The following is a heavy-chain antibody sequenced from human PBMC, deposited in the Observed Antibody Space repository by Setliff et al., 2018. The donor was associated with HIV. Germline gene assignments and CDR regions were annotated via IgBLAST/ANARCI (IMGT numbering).Heavy chain of an antibody. CDR1: GYSISSGYF. D-gene: IGHD5-18*01. J-gene: IGHJ4*02. V-gene: IGHV4-38-2*01. CDR2: LYNSGTN. CDR3: ARQVGSQYSYWAYYFDS. Sequence: KASETLSLTCAVSGYSISSGYFGGWIRQPPGKGLEWIGSLYNSGTNFYNPSLKSRVTNSLDTSTNRFSRQLNSVTAADTAIYYCARQVGSQYSYWAYYFDSWGQGALVTVS.